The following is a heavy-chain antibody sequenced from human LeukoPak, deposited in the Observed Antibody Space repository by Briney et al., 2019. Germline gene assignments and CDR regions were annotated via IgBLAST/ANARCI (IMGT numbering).Heavy chain of an antibody. CDR2: ISSSSSYI. J-gene: IGHJ4*02. V-gene: IGHV3-21*01. CDR1: GFTFSSYS. Sequence: GGSLRLSCAASGFTFSSYSMNWVRQAPGKGLEWVSSISSSSSYIYYADSVKGRFTISRDNAKNLLYLQMNSLRAEDTAVYYCARSGGTYYYDSSGYYPFDYWGQGTLVTVSS. D-gene: IGHD3-22*01. CDR3: ARSGGTYYYDSSGYYPFDY.